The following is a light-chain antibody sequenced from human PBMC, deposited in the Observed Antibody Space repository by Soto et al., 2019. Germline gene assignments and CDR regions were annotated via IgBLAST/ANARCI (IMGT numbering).Light chain of an antibody. CDR1: SSDVGGYNY. CDR3: NSYTTTSTPYV. V-gene: IGLV2-14*01. J-gene: IGLJ1*01. CDR2: EVS. Sequence: LTQPASVAGSPGQSITISCTGTSSDVGGYNYVSCYQQLPGKAPKLMIYEVSNRPSGVSIRFSGSKSGNTASLTISGLRAEDEADYYCNSYTTTSTPYVFGTGTKVTVL.